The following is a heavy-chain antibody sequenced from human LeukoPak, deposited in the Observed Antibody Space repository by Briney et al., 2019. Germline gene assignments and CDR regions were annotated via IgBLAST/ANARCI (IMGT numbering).Heavy chain of an antibody. V-gene: IGHV4-39*01. J-gene: IGHJ4*02. CDR3: ARGGNSGYDLDF. CDR2: IYYSGST. D-gene: IGHD5-12*01. Sequence: SETLSLTCTVSGGSISSSSYYWGWIRQPPGKGLEWIGSIYYSGSTYYNPSLKSRVTISVDTSKNQFSLKLNSVTAADTAAYYCARGGNSGYDLDFWGQGTLVTVSS. CDR1: GGSISSSSYY.